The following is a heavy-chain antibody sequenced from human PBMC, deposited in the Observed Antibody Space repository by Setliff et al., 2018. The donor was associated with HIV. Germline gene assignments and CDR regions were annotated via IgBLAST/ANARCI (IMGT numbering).Heavy chain of an antibody. D-gene: IGHD3-10*01. Sequence: SETLSLTCTVSGGSISSYYWSWIRQPPGKGLEWIGYIYTSGSTNYNPSLKSRVTISVDTSKNQFSLRLTSVTAADTAVYYCARRIDDSGSFPDKNWFDTWGQGSLVTVSS. CDR3: ARRIDDSGSFPDKNWFDT. CDR2: IYTSGST. CDR1: GGSISSYY. J-gene: IGHJ5*02. V-gene: IGHV4-4*09.